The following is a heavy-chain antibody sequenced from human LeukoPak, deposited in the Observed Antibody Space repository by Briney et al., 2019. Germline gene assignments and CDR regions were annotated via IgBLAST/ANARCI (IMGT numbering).Heavy chain of an antibody. J-gene: IGHJ4*02. CDR3: ARAAVGALDY. CDR2: ISSSSSYI. Sequence: PGGSRRLSCAASGFTFSSYSMNWVRQAPGKGLEWVSSISSSSSYIYYADSVKGRFTISRDNAKNSLYLQMNSLRAEDTAVYYCARAAVGALDYWGQGTLVTVSS. V-gene: IGHV3-21*01. D-gene: IGHD1-26*01. CDR1: GFTFSSYS.